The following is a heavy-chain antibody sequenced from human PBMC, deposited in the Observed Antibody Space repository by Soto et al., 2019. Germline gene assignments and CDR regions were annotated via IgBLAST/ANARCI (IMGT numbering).Heavy chain of an antibody. CDR3: ARGICSSTSCYGNDAFDI. Sequence: QVQLVQSGAEVKKPGSSVKVSCKASGGTFSSYTISWVRQAPGQGLEWMGRIIPILGIANYAQKSQGRVTITADKSTSTAYMELSSLRSEDTAVYYCARGICSSTSCYGNDAFDIWGQGTMVTVSS. D-gene: IGHD2-2*01. V-gene: IGHV1-69*02. CDR2: IIPILGIA. J-gene: IGHJ3*02. CDR1: GGTFSSYT.